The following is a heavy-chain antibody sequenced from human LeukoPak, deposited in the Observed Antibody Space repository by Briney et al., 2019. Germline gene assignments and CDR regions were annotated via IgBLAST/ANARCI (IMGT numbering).Heavy chain of an antibody. Sequence: HPGGTLRLSCAASGFTLSHYSMNWVRQAPGKGLEWVAYMSSSGGTIYYADSVKGRFTISRDSAKNSLYLQMNSLRAEDTAVYYCARGRGNLDYWGQGTLVTVSS. V-gene: IGHV3-48*04. J-gene: IGHJ4*02. CDR2: MSSSGGTI. CDR1: GFTLSHYS. CDR3: ARGRGNLDY.